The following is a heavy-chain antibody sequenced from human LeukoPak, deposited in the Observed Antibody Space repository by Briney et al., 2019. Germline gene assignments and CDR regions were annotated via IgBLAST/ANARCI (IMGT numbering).Heavy chain of an antibody. J-gene: IGHJ3*02. CDR2: INHSGST. CDR1: GGSISSYY. Sequence: PSETLSLTCTVSGGSISSYYWSWIRQPPGKGLEWIGEINHSGSTNYNPSLKSRVTISVDTFKNQFSLKLSSVTAADTAVYYCAVDTVTTVGAFDIWGQGTMVTVSS. CDR3: AVDTVTTVGAFDI. D-gene: IGHD4-17*01. V-gene: IGHV4-34*01.